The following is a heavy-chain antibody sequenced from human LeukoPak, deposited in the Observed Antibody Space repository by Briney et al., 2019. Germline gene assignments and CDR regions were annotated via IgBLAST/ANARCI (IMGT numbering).Heavy chain of an antibody. CDR2: ISWNSGSI. CDR1: GFTFDDYA. V-gene: IGHV3-9*01. CDR3: ARDLGAGRAFDY. J-gene: IGHJ4*02. D-gene: IGHD6-13*01. Sequence: GGSLRLSCAASGFTFDDYAMHWVRQAPGKGLEWVSGISWNSGSIGYADSVKGRFTISRDNAKNSLSLQMNSLRAEDTAVYYCARDLGAGRAFDYWGQGTLVTVSS.